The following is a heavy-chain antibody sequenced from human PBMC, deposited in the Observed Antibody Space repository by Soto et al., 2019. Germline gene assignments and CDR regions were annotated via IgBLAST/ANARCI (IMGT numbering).Heavy chain of an antibody. J-gene: IGHJ4*02. V-gene: IGHV3-30*04. CDR1: GFRFSGFA. CDR3: ARDLGGYVHLWDKSNY. CDR2: ISFDGSEK. Sequence: QVQLVESGGGVVQPGASLRLSCAASGFRFSGFAMHWVRQAPGKGLEWVAVISFDGSEKFYVDSVKGRFSISRDDFHSTVFLQMDSLRPEDTGVYYCARDLGGYVHLWDKSNYWGQGTLVNVSP. D-gene: IGHD5-12*01.